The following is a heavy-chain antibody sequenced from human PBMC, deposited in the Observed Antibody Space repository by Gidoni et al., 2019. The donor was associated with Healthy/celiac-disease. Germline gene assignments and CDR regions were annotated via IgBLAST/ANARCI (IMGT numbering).Heavy chain of an antibody. V-gene: IGHV1-69*02. J-gene: IGHJ4*02. D-gene: IGHD1-7*01. CDR1: GGTFSSYT. CDR3: AIAETGTTDY. Sequence: QVQLVPSGAEVRKPGSSAKGSCKASGGTFSSYTISRVRQAPGQGLEWMGRIIPILGIANYELKFQGRVTITADNSTSTAYMELSSLRSEDTAVYYCAIAETGTTDYWGQGTLVTVSS. CDR2: IIPILGIA.